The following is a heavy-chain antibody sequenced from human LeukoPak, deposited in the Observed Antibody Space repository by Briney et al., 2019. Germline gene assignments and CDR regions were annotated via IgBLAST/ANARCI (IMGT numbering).Heavy chain of an antibody. V-gene: IGHV4-34*01. J-gene: IGHJ4*02. Sequence: SETLSLTCAVYGGSFSGYYWSWIRQPPGKGLEWIGEINHSGSTNYNPSLKSRVTISVDTSKNQLSLKLSSVTAADTAVYYCARGVRWLQPLSWWGQGTLVTVSS. CDR2: INHSGST. CDR1: GGSFSGYY. D-gene: IGHD5-24*01. CDR3: ARGVRWLQPLSW.